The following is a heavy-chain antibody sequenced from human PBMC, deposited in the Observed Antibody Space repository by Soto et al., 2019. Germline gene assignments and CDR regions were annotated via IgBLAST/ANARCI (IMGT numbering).Heavy chain of an antibody. J-gene: IGHJ4*02. CDR1: GYTFTSYA. CDR2: INAGNGNT. V-gene: IGHV1-3*01. D-gene: IGHD3-22*01. Sequence: QVQLVQSGAEVKKPGASVKVSCKASGYTFTSYAMHWVRQAPGQRLEWMGWINAGNGNTKYSQKVQGRVTITRDTSASTAYRELTSLRSEDTSVYYCARRSGYYYVDYGGQGTLVTVSS. CDR3: ARRSGYYYVDY.